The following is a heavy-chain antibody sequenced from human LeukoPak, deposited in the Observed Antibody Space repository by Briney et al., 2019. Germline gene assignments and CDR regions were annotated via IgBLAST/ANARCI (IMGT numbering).Heavy chain of an antibody. D-gene: IGHD1-26*01. CDR2: IYSDNT. Sequence: PGGSLRLSCTVSGFTVSSNSMSWVRQAPGKRLEWVSFIYSDNTHYSDSVKGRFTISRDNSKNTLYLQMNSLRAEDTAVYYCARGGSYLSAFDIWGQGTMVTVSS. CDR3: ARGGSYLSAFDI. CDR1: GFTVSSNS. V-gene: IGHV3-53*01. J-gene: IGHJ3*02.